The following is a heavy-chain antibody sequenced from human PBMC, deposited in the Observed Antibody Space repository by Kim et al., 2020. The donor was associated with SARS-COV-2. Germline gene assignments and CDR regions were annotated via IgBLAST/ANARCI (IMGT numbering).Heavy chain of an antibody. D-gene: IGHD3-22*01. CDR2: INPNSGGT. J-gene: IGHJ3*02. CDR1: GYTFTGYY. CDR3: ARDGITMIVVAQGSLENAFDI. Sequence: ASVKVSCKASGYTFTGYYMHWVRQAPGQGLEWMGRINPNSGGTNYAQKFQGRVTMTRDTSISTAYMELSRLRSDDTAVYYCARDGITMIVVAQGSLENAFDIWGQGTMVTVSS. V-gene: IGHV1-2*06.